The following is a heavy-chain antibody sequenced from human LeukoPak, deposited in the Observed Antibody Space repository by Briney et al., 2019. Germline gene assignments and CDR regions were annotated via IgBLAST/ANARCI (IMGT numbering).Heavy chain of an antibody. Sequence: PGGSLRLSCVASGFTFSSSWMTWVRQGPGKGLQWVASINQDEIHYVDAVRGRFTISRDNAKNSLYLQMNSLTADDTAVYYCARERYSSSWYGFGGDFDYWGQGTLVTVSS. V-gene: IGHV3-7*01. D-gene: IGHD6-13*01. CDR1: GFTFSSSW. J-gene: IGHJ4*02. CDR2: INQDEI. CDR3: ARERYSSSWYGFGGDFDY.